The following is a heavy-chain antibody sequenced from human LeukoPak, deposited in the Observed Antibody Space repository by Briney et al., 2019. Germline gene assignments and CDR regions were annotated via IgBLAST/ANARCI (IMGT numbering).Heavy chain of an antibody. Sequence: VASVKVSCKASGYTFTGYYMHWVRQAPGQGLEWMGWINPNSGGTNYAQKFQGRVTMTRDTSISTAYMELSRLRSDDTAVYYCARASYCSGGSCYSDYWGQGTLVTVSS. J-gene: IGHJ4*02. D-gene: IGHD2-15*01. CDR3: ARASYCSGGSCYSDY. CDR2: INPNSGGT. V-gene: IGHV1-2*02. CDR1: GYTFTGYY.